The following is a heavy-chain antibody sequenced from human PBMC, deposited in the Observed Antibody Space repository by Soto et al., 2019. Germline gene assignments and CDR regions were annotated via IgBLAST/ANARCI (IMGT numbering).Heavy chain of an antibody. V-gene: IGHV4-4*02. CDR1: GGSISSSNW. CDR3: ARVFHRGYYDSSGYSLGFDY. J-gene: IGHJ4*02. D-gene: IGHD3-22*01. Sequence: SETLSLTCAVSGGSISSSNWWSWVRQPPGKGLEWIGEIYHSGSTNYNPSLKSRVTISVDKSKNQFSLKLSSVTAADTAVYYRARVFHRGYYDSSGYSLGFDYWGQGTLVTVSS. CDR2: IYHSGST.